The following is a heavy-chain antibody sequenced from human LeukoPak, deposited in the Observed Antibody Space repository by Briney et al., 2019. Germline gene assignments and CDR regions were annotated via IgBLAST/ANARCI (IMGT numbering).Heavy chain of an antibody. D-gene: IGHD3-3*01. CDR1: GFTFTSSA. CDR2: IVVGSGNT. CDR3: AAGLRFLEWSPHYYYYMDV. Sequence: SVKVSCKASGFTFTSSAVQWVRQARGQRLEWIGWIVVGSGNTNYAQKFQERVTITRDMSTSTVCMELSSLRSEDTAVYYCAAGLRFLEWSPHYYYYMDVWGKGTTVTVSS. J-gene: IGHJ6*03. V-gene: IGHV1-58*01.